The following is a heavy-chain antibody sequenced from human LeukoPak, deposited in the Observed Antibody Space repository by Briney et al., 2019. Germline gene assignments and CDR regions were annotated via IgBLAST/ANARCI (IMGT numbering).Heavy chain of an antibody. CDR3: AGTGIRNWFDP. D-gene: IGHD1-14*01. J-gene: IGHJ5*02. V-gene: IGHV4-39*01. CDR1: GDSISTTGYF. Sequence: SETLSLTCSVSGDSISTTGYFWVWIRLSPGRDLEWIGSIFKSGNTFYNMSLKSRVTISVDTSKNEFSLSLTSVTAADTAVYYCAGTGIRNWFDPWGQGILVTVSS. CDR2: IFKSGNT.